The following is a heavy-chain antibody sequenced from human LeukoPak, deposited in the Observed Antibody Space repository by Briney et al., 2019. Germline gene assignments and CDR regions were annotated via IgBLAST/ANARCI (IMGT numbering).Heavy chain of an antibody. Sequence: SETLSLTCAVSGGSISSGGYSWSWIRQPPGKGLEWIGYTYHSGSTYYNPSLKSRVTISVDRSKNQFSLKLSSVTAADTAVYYCARGEMATIGTWGQGTLVTVSS. CDR2: TYHSGST. D-gene: IGHD5-24*01. CDR1: GGSISSGGYS. J-gene: IGHJ5*02. V-gene: IGHV4-30-2*01. CDR3: ARGEMATIGT.